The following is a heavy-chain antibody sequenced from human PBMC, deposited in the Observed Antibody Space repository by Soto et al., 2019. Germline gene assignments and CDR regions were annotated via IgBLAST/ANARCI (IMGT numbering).Heavy chain of an antibody. Sequence: GGSLRLSCAASGFTFSNAWMSWVRQAPGKGLEWVGRIKSKTDGGTTDYAAPVKGRFTISRDDSKNTLYLQMNSLKTEDTAVYYCTTASGAGTTFYYYYMDVWGKGTTVTVSS. V-gene: IGHV3-15*01. CDR2: IKSKTDGGTT. J-gene: IGHJ6*03. D-gene: IGHD1-1*01. CDR1: GFTFSNAW. CDR3: TTASGAGTTFYYYYMDV.